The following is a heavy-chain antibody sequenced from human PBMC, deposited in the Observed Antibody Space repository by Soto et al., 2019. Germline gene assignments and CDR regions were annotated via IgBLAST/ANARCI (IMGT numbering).Heavy chain of an antibody. V-gene: IGHV6-1*01. CDR3: AKGDNLGPKTGYAFDP. Sequence: QTRTLTCAISGDSVSSNTASCNWIRQSPSRWLDWLGRTYFRSKWYNDYAVSVKSRIIINPDTSNTQFSLQLNSVTPEDTAVYFCAKGDNLGPKTGYAFDPWGQGIMVTVSS. D-gene: IGHD5-12*01. J-gene: IGHJ5*02. CDR2: TYFRSKWYN. CDR1: GDSVSSNTAS.